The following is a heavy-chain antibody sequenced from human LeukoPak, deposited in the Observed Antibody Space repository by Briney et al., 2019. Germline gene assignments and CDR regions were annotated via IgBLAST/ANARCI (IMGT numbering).Heavy chain of an antibody. J-gene: IGHJ4*02. Sequence: SETLSLTCTVSGGSISSYYWSWIRQPPGKGLEWIGYIYYSGSTNYNPSLKSRVTISVDTSKNQFSLKLSSVTAADTAVYYCARPTYYDFWSGYYFDYWGQGTLVTVSS. CDR1: GGSISSYY. V-gene: IGHV4-59*12. D-gene: IGHD3-3*01. CDR2: IYYSGST. CDR3: ARPTYYDFWSGYYFDY.